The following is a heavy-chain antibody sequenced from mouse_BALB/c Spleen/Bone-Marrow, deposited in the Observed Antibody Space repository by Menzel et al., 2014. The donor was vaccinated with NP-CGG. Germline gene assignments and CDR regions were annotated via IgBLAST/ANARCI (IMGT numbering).Heavy chain of an antibody. CDR3: ARHNYGYFAMDY. CDR2: ISSGVSYT. D-gene: IGHD1-1*01. J-gene: IGHJ4*01. Sequence: EVMLVESGGDLVKPGGSLKLSCATSGFTFSNYDVSWVRQTPDKRLEWVAIISSGVSYTYCPDSVKGRFTISRDNAKNTLYLQMSSLKSEDTAMYFCARHNYGYFAMDYWGQGTSVTVSS. V-gene: IGHV5-6*02. CDR1: GFTFSNYD.